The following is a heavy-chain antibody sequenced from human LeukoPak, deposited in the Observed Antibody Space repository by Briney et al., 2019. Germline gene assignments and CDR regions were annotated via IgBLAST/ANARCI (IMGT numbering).Heavy chain of an antibody. V-gene: IGHV3-23*01. Sequence: GGSLTLSCAASGFTLRSYAMSWVRQVPGEGLEWVATVSGDASQTYDSDSLKGRFTISRNNSKNTVYLRTSSLRAEDTAIYYCAKALDGRGHWYERGADYWGQGTLVAVSS. CDR3: AKALDGRGHWYERGADY. CDR2: VSGDASQT. D-gene: IGHD2-21*02. J-gene: IGHJ4*02. CDR1: GFTLRSYA.